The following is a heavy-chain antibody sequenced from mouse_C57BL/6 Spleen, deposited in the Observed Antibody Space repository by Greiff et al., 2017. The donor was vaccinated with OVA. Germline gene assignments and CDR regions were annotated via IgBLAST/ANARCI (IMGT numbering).Heavy chain of an antibody. J-gene: IGHJ1*03. Sequence: EVMLVESGGGLVKPGGSLKLSCAASGFTFSSYAMSWVRKTPEKRLEGVATISDGGSYTYYPDNVKGRFTISRDNAKNNLYLQMSHLKSEDTAMYYCARDPYLVGYFDVWGTGTTVTVSS. D-gene: IGHD2-10*01. CDR1: GFTFSSYA. V-gene: IGHV5-4*01. CDR2: ISDGGSYT. CDR3: ARDPYLVGYFDV.